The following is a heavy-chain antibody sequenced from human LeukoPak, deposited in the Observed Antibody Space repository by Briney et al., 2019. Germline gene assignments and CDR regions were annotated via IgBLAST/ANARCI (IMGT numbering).Heavy chain of an antibody. CDR2: ISGSGGST. V-gene: IGHV3-23*01. Sequence: GGPLRLSCAASGFTFSSYAMSWVRQAPGKGLEWVSAISGSGGSTYYADSVKGRFTISRDNSKNTLYLQMNSLRAEDTAVYYCAKVRSSSSEYYFDYWGQGTLVTVSS. J-gene: IGHJ4*02. CDR1: GFTFSSYA. D-gene: IGHD6-13*01. CDR3: AKVRSSSSEYYFDY.